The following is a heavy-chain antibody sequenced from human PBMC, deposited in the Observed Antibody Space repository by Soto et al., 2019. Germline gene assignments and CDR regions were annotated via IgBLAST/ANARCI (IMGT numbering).Heavy chain of an antibody. D-gene: IGHD3-22*01. CDR2: IWYDGSNK. Sequence: QVQLVESGGGVVQPGRSLRLSCAASGFTFSSYGMHWVRQAPGKGLEWVAVIWYDGSNKYYADSVKGRFTISRDNSKNTLYLQRNSLRAEDTAVYYCARDGYYYDSSSEGGFDYWGQGTLVTVSS. J-gene: IGHJ4*02. V-gene: IGHV3-33*01. CDR3: ARDGYYYDSSSEGGFDY. CDR1: GFTFSSYG.